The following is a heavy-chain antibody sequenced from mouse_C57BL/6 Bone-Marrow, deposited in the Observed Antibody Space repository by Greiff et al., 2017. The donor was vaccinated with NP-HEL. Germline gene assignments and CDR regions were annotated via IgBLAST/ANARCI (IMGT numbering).Heavy chain of an antibody. CDR3: ARGGLWYPWFAY. CDR1: GYTFTSYT. J-gene: IGHJ3*01. CDR2: INPSSGYT. Sequence: VQLQESGAELARPGASVKMSCKASGYTFTSYTMHWVKQRPGQGLEWIGYINPSSGYTKYNQKFKDKATLTADKSSSTAYMQLSSLTSEDSAVYYCARGGLWYPWFAYWGQGTLVTVSA. D-gene: IGHD2-1*01. V-gene: IGHV1-4*01.